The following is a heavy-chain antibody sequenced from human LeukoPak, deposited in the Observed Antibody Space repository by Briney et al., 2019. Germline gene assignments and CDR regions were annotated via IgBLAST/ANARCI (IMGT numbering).Heavy chain of an antibody. CDR3: ARHILDGDNGSKGFDV. CDR1: KDPIISFDHS. Sequence: SDTLSLMCDVSKDPIISFDHSWSWIRHFPGKGLERLGDRDSTGNSYYNPSLRGRVFISEDSSTGHLSLTLSFVTAADTALYYCARHILDGDNGSKGFDVWGQGILVTVSS. CDR2: RDSTGNS. J-gene: IGHJ4*02. V-gene: IGHV4-30-4*07. D-gene: IGHD2-21*02.